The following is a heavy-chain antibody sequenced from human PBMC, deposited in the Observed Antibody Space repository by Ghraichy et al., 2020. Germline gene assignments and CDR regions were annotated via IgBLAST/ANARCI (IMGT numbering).Heavy chain of an antibody. J-gene: IGHJ6*02. CDR1: GGSVSSGSYY. CDR3: ARDTSSSWPNYYYYGMDV. CDR2: IYYSGST. V-gene: IGHV4-61*01. Sequence: SETLSLTCTVSGGSVSSGSYYWSWIRQPPGKGLEWIGYIYYSGSTNYNPSLKSRVTISVDTSKNQFSLKLSSVTAADTAVYYCARDTSSSWPNYYYYGMDVWGQGTTVTVSS. D-gene: IGHD6-13*01.